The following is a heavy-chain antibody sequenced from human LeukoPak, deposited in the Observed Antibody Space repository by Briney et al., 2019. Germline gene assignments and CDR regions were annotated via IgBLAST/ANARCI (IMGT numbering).Heavy chain of an antibody. D-gene: IGHD3-16*02. Sequence: PGGTLRLSCAASGFTGFTFSSYGMSWVRQAPGKGLEWVAFISYDGSNKYYADSVKGRFTISRDNSKNTLYLQMNSLRAEDTAVYYCARDRRTRTYLAEGFDPWGQGTLVTVSS. CDR2: ISYDGSNK. J-gene: IGHJ5*02. CDR1: GFTGFTFSSYG. V-gene: IGHV3-30*03. CDR3: ARDRRTRTYLAEGFDP.